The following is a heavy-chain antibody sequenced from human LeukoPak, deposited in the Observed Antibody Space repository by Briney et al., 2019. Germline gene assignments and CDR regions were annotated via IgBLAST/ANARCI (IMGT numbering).Heavy chain of an antibody. CDR2: INPSGGST. CDR3: ARDMEPYGGNSGGSAAFDI. D-gene: IGHD4-23*01. CDR1: GYTFTSYY. J-gene: IGHJ3*02. Sequence: ASVKVSCKASGYTFTSYYMHWVRQAPGQGLEWMGIINPSGGSTSYAQKFQGRVTMTRDTSTSTVYMELSSLRSEDTAVYYCARDMEPYGGNSGGSAAFDIWGQGTMVTVSS. V-gene: IGHV1-46*01.